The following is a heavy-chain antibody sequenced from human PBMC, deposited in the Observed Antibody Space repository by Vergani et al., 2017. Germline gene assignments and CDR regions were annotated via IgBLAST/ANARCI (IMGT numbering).Heavy chain of an antibody. CDR2: IYVSGIT. CDR3: ARDNKQLRPRAFDL. Sequence: QVQLQESGPGLVKPSQTLSLTCTVSGASINNDFYYWHWIRQPAGKGLEWIGRIYVSGITDYNSSLQSRVSMSVDTSKNQFSLTLTSVTAADTAVYYCARDNKQLRPRAFDLWGEGGMVT. V-gene: IGHV4-61*02. D-gene: IGHD4-23*01. J-gene: IGHJ3*01. CDR1: GASINNDFYY.